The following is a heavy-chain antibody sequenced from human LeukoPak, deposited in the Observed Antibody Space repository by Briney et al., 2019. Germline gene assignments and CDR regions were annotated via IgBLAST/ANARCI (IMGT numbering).Heavy chain of an antibody. CDR2: IYHSGST. V-gene: IGHV4-30-2*01. CDR1: GGSISSGGYS. CDR3: ASVYNYGMDV. Sequence: PSETLSLTCAVSGGSISSGGYSWSWIRQPPGKGLEWIGYIYHSGSTNYNPSLKSRVTISVDTSKNQFSLKLSSVTAADTAVYYCASVYNYGMDVWGQGTTVIVSS. J-gene: IGHJ6*02.